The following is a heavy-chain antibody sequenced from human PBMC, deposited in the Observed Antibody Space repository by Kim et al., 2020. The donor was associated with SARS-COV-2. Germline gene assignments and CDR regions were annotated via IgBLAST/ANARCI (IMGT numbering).Heavy chain of an antibody. V-gene: IGHV3-73*01. CDR1: GLTLSATS. D-gene: IGHD4-4*01. J-gene: IGHJ5*02. Sequence: GGSLRLSCEASGLTLSATSIHWVRQAPGRGLEWLGHIRSKSNNYATVYAASVRGRFTVSRDDSKNTAHLHMNNLKTEDTAVYYCIRHIEFTGPSPWGQGSLVTVSS. CDR3: IRHIEFTGPSP. CDR2: IRSKSNNYAT.